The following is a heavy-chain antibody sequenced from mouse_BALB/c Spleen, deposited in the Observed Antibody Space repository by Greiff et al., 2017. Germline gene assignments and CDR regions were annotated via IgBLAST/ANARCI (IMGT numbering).Heavy chain of an antibody. CDR1: GFDFSRYW. D-gene: IGHD1-1*01. CDR2: INPDSSTI. V-gene: IGHV4-1*02. J-gene: IGHJ3*01. CDR3: ARRGYYGPWFAY. Sequence: EVQLQESGGGLVQPGGSLKLSCAASGFDFSRYWMSWVRQAPGKGLEWIGEINPDSSTINYTPSLKDKFIISRDNAKNTLYLQMSKVRSEDTALYYCARRGYYGPWFAYWGQGTLVTVSA.